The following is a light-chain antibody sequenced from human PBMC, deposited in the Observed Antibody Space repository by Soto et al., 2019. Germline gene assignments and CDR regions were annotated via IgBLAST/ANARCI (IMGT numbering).Light chain of an antibody. CDR1: QTISSW. V-gene: IGKV1-5*01. CDR2: ADS. CDR3: QQYNSYWT. J-gene: IGKJ1*01. Sequence: DIQMTQSPSTLSASVGDRVTITCRASQTISSWLAWYQQKPGKDPKLLIYADSTLESGVSSRFSGRGSGTEFTLTISSLQPDDFATYYCQQYNSYWTFGQGTKVDIK.